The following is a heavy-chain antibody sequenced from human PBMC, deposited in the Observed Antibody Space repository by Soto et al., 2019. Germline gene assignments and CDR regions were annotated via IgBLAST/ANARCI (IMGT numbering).Heavy chain of an antibody. Sequence: NPSETLSLTCAVYGGSSSGYYWSWIRQPPGKGLEWIGEINHSGSTNYNPSLKSRVTISVDTSKNQFSLKLSSVTAADTAVYYCARTSGDYVWGSYRQDYYYGMDVWGQGTTVTVSS. D-gene: IGHD3-16*02. CDR2: INHSGST. V-gene: IGHV4-34*01. J-gene: IGHJ6*02. CDR1: GGSSSGYY. CDR3: ARTSGDYVWGSYRQDYYYGMDV.